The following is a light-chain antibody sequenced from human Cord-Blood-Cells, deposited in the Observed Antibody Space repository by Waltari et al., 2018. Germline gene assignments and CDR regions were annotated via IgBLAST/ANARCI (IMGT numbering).Light chain of an antibody. V-gene: IGKV3-11*01. CDR1: QSVSSY. Sequence: EIVLTQSPATLSLSPGERDTLSCRASQSVSSYLASYQQKPGQAPRLLIYDAPNRATGIPARFSGSGSGTDFTLTISSLEPEDFAVYYCQQRSNWPLTFGGGTKVEIK. CDR2: DAP. CDR3: QQRSNWPLT. J-gene: IGKJ4*01.